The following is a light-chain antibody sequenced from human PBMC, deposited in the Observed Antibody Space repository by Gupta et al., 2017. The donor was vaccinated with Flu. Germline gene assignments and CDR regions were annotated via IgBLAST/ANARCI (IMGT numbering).Light chain of an antibody. V-gene: IGKV3-20*01. J-gene: IGKJ4*01. CDR2: GAS. Sequence: ETVLTQSPGTLSLSPGERATLSCRASQSVGSNYVAWHQQKPGQAPRLLIYGASRRATGTPDRFSGSGSGTDFTLTISRLEPEDFAVYYCQQHGSSPLTFGGGTKLEIK. CDR1: QSVGSNY. CDR3: QQHGSSPLT.